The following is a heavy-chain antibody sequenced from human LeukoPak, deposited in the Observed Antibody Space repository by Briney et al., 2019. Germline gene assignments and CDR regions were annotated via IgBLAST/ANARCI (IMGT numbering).Heavy chain of an antibody. Sequence: ASVKVSCKASGYTFTSYAMNWVRQAPGQGLEWMGWINTNTGNPTYAQGFTGRFVFSLDTSVGTAYLQISSLKAEDTAVYYCARGSRVITFGGVIAPFYWGQGTLVTVSS. J-gene: IGHJ4*02. CDR3: ARGSRVITFGGVIAPFY. D-gene: IGHD3-16*02. CDR1: GYTFTSYA. CDR2: INTNTGNP. V-gene: IGHV7-4-1*02.